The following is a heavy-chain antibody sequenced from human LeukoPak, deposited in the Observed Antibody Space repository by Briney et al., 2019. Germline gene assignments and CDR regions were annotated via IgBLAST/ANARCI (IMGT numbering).Heavy chain of an antibody. V-gene: IGHV4-34*01. J-gene: IGHJ4*02. CDR2: INHSGST. CDR3: ARGEDGYNGD. Sequence: PSETLSLTCAVYGGSFSGYYWSWIRQPPGKGLEWIGEINHSGSTNYNPSLKSRVTISVDTSKNQFSLKLRSVTAADTAVYYCARGEDGYNGDWGQGTLVTVSS. CDR1: GGSFSGYY. D-gene: IGHD5-24*01.